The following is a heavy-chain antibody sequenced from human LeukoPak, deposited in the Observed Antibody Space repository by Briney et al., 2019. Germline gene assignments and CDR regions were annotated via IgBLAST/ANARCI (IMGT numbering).Heavy chain of an antibody. J-gene: IGHJ5*02. CDR3: ARHKSHSGSYYNWFDP. Sequence: SETLSLTCTVSDDSITIYYWAWIRQPPGKGLEWIGEINHSGSTNYNPSLKSRVTISVDTSKNQFSLKLSSVTAADTAVYYCARHKSHSGSYYNWFDPWGQGTLVTVSS. V-gene: IGHV4-34*01. CDR1: DDSITIYY. D-gene: IGHD3-10*01. CDR2: INHSGST.